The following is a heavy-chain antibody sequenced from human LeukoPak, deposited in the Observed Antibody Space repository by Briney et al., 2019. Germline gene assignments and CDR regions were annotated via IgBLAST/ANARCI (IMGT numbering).Heavy chain of an antibody. D-gene: IGHD4-17*01. CDR3: ARDTGWYFDL. J-gene: IGHJ2*01. CDR1: GFTFSGYW. CDR2: ITGDGIST. V-gene: IGHV3-74*01. Sequence: AGGSLGLSCAASGFTFSGYWMHWVRQAPGMGLVWVSRITGDGISTSYADSVKGRFTISRDNAKNTLYLQMISLRAEDTAVYYCARDTGWYFDLWGRGTLVTVSS.